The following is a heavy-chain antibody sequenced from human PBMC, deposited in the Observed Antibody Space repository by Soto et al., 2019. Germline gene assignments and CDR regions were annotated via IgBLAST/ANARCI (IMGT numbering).Heavy chain of an antibody. Sequence: QLHLVQSGAVVKKPGASVTVSCSASGYPVTAYYMHWVRQAPGRGLEWMGGINPATGAAKYTPTFQGRVTQTRDPSTSTVFMELGGLTSGDTAVFCRARGGGVGVAGSAAFDMWGQGTLVTVSS. D-gene: IGHD3-3*01. CDR2: INPATGAA. CDR3: ARGGGVGVAGSAAFDM. CDR1: GYPVTAYY. V-gene: IGHV1-2*02. J-gene: IGHJ3*02.